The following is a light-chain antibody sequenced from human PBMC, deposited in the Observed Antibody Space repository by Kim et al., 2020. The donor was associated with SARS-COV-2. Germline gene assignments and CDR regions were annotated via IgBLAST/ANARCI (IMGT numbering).Light chain of an antibody. V-gene: IGLV3-19*01. CDR1: SLKKFY. CDR2: GKD. J-gene: IGLJ2*01. CDR3: NSRDTSGNRLV. Sequence: AQTVRITCQGDSLKKFYASWYRQKPGPAPVLVVHGKDKRPSGIADRLSASWAGNTASLTINGAQAEDEADYYCNSRDTSGNRLVFGGGTRVTVL.